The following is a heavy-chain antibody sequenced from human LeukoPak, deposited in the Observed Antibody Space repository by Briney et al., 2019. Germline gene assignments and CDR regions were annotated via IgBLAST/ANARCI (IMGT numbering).Heavy chain of an antibody. CDR3: AKDNYNNGYATPFDY. Sequence: HSGGSLRLSCAASGFTFSSYEMNWVRQAPGKGLEWVSYISSSGSTIYYADSVKGRFTISRDNAKNSLYLQMNSLSAEDTAVYFCAKDNYNNGYATPFDYWGQGTLVTVPS. J-gene: IGHJ4*02. CDR1: GFTFSSYE. V-gene: IGHV3-48*03. D-gene: IGHD2-8*01. CDR2: ISSSGSTI.